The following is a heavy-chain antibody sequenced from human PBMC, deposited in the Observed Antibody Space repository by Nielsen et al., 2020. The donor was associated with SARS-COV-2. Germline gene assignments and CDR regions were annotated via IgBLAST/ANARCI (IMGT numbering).Heavy chain of an antibody. J-gene: IGHJ2*01. CDR2: ISWNSGSI. CDR3: AKDMGPVIWYFDL. D-gene: IGHD3-10*01. V-gene: IGHV3-9*01. CDR1: GFTFDDYA. Sequence: SLKISCAASGFTFDDYAMHWVRKAPGKGLEWVSGISWNSGSIGYADSVKGRFTISRDNAKNSLYLQMNSLRAEDTALYYCAKDMGPVIWYFDLWGLGTLVTVSS.